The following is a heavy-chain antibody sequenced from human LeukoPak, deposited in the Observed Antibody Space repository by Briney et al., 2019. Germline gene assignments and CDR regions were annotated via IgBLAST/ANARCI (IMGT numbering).Heavy chain of an antibody. D-gene: IGHD6-6*01. CDR1: GFSFSGHW. CDR2: ISPTGSTT. Sequence: GGSLRLSCTASGFSFSGHWMHWARQLPGKGLVWVSRISPTGSTTSYADSVKGRFTVSRDNAKNTLYLQVINLRAEDTAVYYCARGPNSNWSGLDFWGQGTLLTVSS. V-gene: IGHV3-74*01. CDR3: ARGPNSNWSGLDF. J-gene: IGHJ4*02.